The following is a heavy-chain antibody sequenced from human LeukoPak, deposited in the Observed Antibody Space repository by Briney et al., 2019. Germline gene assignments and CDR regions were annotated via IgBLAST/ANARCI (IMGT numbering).Heavy chain of an antibody. CDR2: ISTYNDNT. Sequence: ASVTVSFKSSVYTFTIYGITWVRQPPGEGLEWMGWISTYNDNTNYAQKLQGRVTMTTDTSTSTAYMELRSLRSDDTAVYYCARRYISTIFGVVIYSFDYWGQGTLVTVSS. CDR3: ARRYISTIFGVVIYSFDY. J-gene: IGHJ4*02. D-gene: IGHD3-3*01. V-gene: IGHV1-18*01. CDR1: VYTFTIYG.